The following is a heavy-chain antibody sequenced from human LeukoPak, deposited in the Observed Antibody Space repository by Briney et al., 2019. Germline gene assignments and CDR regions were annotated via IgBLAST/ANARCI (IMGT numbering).Heavy chain of an antibody. CDR3: ARVGQQLGRPLYYYYYYMDV. V-gene: IGHV4-39*07. CDR2: IYYSGST. Sequence: SGTLSLTCTVSGGSISSSSYYWGWIRQPPGKGLEWIGSIYYSGSTYYNPSLKSRVTISVDTSKNQFSLKLSSVTAADTAVYYCARVGQQLGRPLYYYYYYMDVWGKGTTVTVSS. J-gene: IGHJ6*03. D-gene: IGHD6-13*01. CDR1: GGSISSSSYY.